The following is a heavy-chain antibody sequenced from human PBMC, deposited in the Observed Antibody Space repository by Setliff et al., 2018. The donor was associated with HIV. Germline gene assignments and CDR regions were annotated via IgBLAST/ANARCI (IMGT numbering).Heavy chain of an antibody. D-gene: IGHD2-8*02. V-gene: IGHV4-59*01. Sequence: ASETLSLTCTVSGGSINSYYWSWIRQPPGKGLEWIAFIYYNGNTNYNPSLKSRVTISVDTSKNQFSLKLTSVAAADTAVYYCARSSRVVYAMVDYYYMDVWGKGTAVTVSS. J-gene: IGHJ6*03. CDR2: IYYNGNT. CDR1: GGSINSYY. CDR3: ARSSRVVYAMVDYYYMDV.